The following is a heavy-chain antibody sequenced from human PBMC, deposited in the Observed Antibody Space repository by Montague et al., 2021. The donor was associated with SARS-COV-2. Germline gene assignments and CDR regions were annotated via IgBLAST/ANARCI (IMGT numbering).Heavy chain of an antibody. CDR1: GFTFSRYW. CDR2: IKEDGSEK. J-gene: IGHJ4*02. D-gene: IGHD3-10*01. CDR3: ARTGYFASGNYV. V-gene: IGHV3-7*01. Sequence: SLRLSCAASGFTFSRYWMTWVRRAPGKGLEWVANIKEDGSEKYYVDSVKGRFTISRDNAKNSLSLQMNSLRAEDTAVYYCARTGYFASGNYVWGQGTLVTVSS.